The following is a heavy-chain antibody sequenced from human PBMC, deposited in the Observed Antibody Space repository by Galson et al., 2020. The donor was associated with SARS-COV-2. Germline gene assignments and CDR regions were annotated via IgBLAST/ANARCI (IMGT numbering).Heavy chain of an antibody. J-gene: IGHJ6*02. V-gene: IGHV4-34*01. CDR3: ARDRPYGHYYGSGSYYNSGGNYYYYYGMDV. CDR2: INHSGST. Sequence: SETLSLTCAVYGGSFSGYYWSWIRQPPGKGLEWIGEINHSGSTNYNPSLKSRVTISVDTSKNQFSLKLSSVTAADTAVYYCARDRPYGHYYGSGSYYNSGGNYYYYYGMDVWGQGTTVTVSS. CDR1: GGSFSGYY. D-gene: IGHD3-10*01.